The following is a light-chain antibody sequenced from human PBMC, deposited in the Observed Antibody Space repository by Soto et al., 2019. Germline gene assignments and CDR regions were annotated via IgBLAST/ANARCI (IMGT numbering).Light chain of an antibody. V-gene: IGLV2-8*01. CDR3: SSYAGSNNVV. CDR2: EVS. Sequence: QSALTQPPSASGSPGQSVTISCTGTSSDVGGYNYVSWYQQHPGKAPQLMIYEVSKRPSGVPDRFSGSKSGNTASLTVSGLQAEDEADYYCSSYAGSNNVVFGGGTQLT. CDR1: SSDVGGYNY. J-gene: IGLJ2*01.